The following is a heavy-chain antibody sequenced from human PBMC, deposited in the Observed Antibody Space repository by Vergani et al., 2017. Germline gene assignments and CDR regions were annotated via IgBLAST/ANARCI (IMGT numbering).Heavy chain of an antibody. Sequence: QVQMQESGPGLVKPSQTLSLTCTVSGASMSSVGYYWTWIRQSAGKRLEWIGDILGSGTANYNPSFQGRVSMSVATSKNQFSLKLSSVTAADTAVYYCARDGTMVRGVIPLDYWGQGTLVTVSS. CDR2: ILGSGTA. D-gene: IGHD3-10*01. CDR3: ARDGTMVRGVIPLDY. J-gene: IGHJ4*02. V-gene: IGHV4-61*02. CDR1: GASMSSVGYY.